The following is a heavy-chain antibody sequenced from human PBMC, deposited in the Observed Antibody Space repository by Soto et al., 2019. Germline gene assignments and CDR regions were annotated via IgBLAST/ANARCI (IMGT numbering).Heavy chain of an antibody. D-gene: IGHD2-21*02. CDR1: GGSISSSSYY. J-gene: IGHJ6*02. CDR3: ARGGNSESYYYYGMDV. V-gene: IGHV4-39*01. CDR2: IYYSGST. Sequence: SETLSLTCTVSGGSISSSSYYWGWIRQPPGKGLEWIGSIYYSGSTYYNPSLKSRVTISVDTSKNQFSLKLSSVTAADTAVYYCARGGNSESYYYYGMDVWGHGTTVTVS.